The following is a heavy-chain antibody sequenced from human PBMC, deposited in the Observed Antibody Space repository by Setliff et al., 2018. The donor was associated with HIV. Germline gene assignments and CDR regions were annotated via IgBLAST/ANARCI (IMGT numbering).Heavy chain of an antibody. V-gene: IGHV1-46*01. D-gene: IGHD3-9*01. J-gene: IGHJ4*02. CDR1: GYTFSSYS. Sequence: ASVKVSCKTSGYTFSSYSLHWVQQGPGQGLEWMGIITPSGGSRRYAQKFQGRLTMTRDMSTSTVHMDLSSLRPEDTAVYYCARDVDVYDILTGYHFDYWGQGTLVTVSS. CDR3: ARDVDVYDILTGYHFDY. CDR2: ITPSGGSR.